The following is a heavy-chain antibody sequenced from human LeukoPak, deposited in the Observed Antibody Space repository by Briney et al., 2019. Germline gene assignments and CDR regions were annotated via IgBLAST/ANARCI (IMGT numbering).Heavy chain of an antibody. CDR1: GGSISSYY. CDR3: ARENSGSYREFDY. J-gene: IGHJ4*02. Sequence: PSETLSLTCTVSGGSISSYYWTWIRQPARRGLEWIGRIYPSGSTNYNPSLKSRVTMSVDTSKNQFSLKLSSVTAADTAVYYCARENSGSYREFDYWGQGTLVTVSS. D-gene: IGHD1-26*01. CDR2: IYPSGST. V-gene: IGHV4-4*07.